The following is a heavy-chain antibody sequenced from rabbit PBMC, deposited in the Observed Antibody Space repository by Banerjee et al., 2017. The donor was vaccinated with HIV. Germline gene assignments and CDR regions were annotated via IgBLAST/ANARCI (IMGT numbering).Heavy chain of an antibody. CDR2: IYNGDGST. CDR1: GFDLSSYY. CDR3: ARDKAYSSGWGARGRLDL. V-gene: IGHV1S47*01. D-gene: IGHD4-1*01. Sequence: EESGGGLVKPEGSLTLTCKASGFDLSSYYYMCWVRQAPGKGLEWVACIYNGDGSTYYASWVNGRFTISRSTSLNTVTLQMTSLTAADTATYFCARDKAYSSGWGARGRLDLWGPGTLVTVS. J-gene: IGHJ6*01.